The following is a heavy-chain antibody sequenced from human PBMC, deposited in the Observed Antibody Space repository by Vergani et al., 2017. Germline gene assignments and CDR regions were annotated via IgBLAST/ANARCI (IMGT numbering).Heavy chain of an antibody. CDR1: GFTFSSYA. CDR2: ISYDGSNK. CDR3: ARDSGACSGGDCYYYYYYGMDV. J-gene: IGHJ6*02. V-gene: IGHV3-30*01. D-gene: IGHD2-21*02. Sequence: QVQLVESGGGVVQPGRSLRLSCAASGFTFSSYAMHWVRQAPGKGLEWVAVISYDGSNKYYADSVKGRFTISRYNSKNTLYLQMNSLRAEDTAVYYCARDSGACSGGDCYYYYYYGMDVWGQGTTVTVSS.